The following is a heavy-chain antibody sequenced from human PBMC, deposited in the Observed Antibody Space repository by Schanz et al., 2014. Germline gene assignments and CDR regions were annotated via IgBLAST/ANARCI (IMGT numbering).Heavy chain of an antibody. J-gene: IGHJ4*02. Sequence: VQLVESGGGVVRPGGSLRLSCAASGFGFDDYAMSWVRQAPGKGLEWVSAITGSGGTTHYADSVKGRFTISRDNSKNTLYLQLNSLRVEDTAKYFCAKDPNLFRDSSGYYYSPFDYWGQGTLVAVSS. CDR1: GFGFDDYA. CDR2: ITGSGGTT. V-gene: IGHV3-23*04. CDR3: AKDPNLFRDSSGYYYSPFDY. D-gene: IGHD3-22*01.